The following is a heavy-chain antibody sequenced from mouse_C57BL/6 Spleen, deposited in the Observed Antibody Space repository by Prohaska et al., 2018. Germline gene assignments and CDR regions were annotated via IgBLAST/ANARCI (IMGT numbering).Heavy chain of an antibody. Sequence: EVQLVESGGGLVQPKGSLKLSCAASGFTFNTYAMHWVRPAPGKGLEWCARIRSKSSNYATYYADSVKDRFTISRDDSQSMLYLQMNNLKTEDTAMYYCVRDRDLYAMDYWGQGTSVTVSS. CDR1: GFTFNTYA. CDR3: VRDRDLYAMDY. D-gene: IGHD3-3*01. CDR2: IRSKSSNYAT. V-gene: IGHV10-3*01. J-gene: IGHJ4*01.